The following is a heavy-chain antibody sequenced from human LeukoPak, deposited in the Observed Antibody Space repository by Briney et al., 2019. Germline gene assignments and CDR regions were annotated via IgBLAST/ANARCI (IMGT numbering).Heavy chain of an antibody. D-gene: IGHD3-3*01. Sequence: GGSLRLSCAASGFTFSSYWMSWVRQAPGKGLEWVANIEQDGSEKYYVDSVKGRFTISRDNAKNSLYLQMNSLRAEDTAVYYCARENTIFGVVINYWGQGTLVTVSS. CDR3: ARENTIFGVVINY. CDR1: GFTFSSYW. V-gene: IGHV3-7*01. CDR2: IEQDGSEK. J-gene: IGHJ4*02.